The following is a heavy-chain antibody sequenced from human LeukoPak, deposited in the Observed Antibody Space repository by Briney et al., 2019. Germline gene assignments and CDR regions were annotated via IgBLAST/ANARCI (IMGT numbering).Heavy chain of an antibody. CDR3: AKSTTVTQRGYFDY. CDR1: GFTFSSYG. Sequence: GGSLRLSCAASGFTFSSYGMHWVCQAPAKGLEWVAIISYDGSSKYYADSVKGRFAISRDNSKNTLYLQMNSLRAEDTAVYYCAKSTTVTQRGYFDYWGQGTLVTVSS. CDR2: ISYDGSSK. V-gene: IGHV3-30*18. J-gene: IGHJ4*02. D-gene: IGHD4-17*01.